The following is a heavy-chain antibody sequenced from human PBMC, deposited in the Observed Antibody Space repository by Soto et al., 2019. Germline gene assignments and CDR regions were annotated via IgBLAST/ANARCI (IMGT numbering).Heavy chain of an antibody. J-gene: IGHJ4*02. D-gene: IGHD1-20*01. CDR3: ARANWNPDY. Sequence: SETLSLTCTVSGGSIISGDYYCIWIRQPPGKGLEWIGYIYYSGSTYYNPSLKSRVTISVDTSKNQFSLKLSSVTAADTAVYYCARANWNPDYWGQGTLVTVSS. V-gene: IGHV4-30-4*01. CDR1: GGSIISGDYY. CDR2: IYYSGST.